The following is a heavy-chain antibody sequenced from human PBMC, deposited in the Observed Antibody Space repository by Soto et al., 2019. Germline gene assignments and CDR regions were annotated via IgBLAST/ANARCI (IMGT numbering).Heavy chain of an antibody. J-gene: IGHJ4*02. CDR2: ISSDGRNE. CDR1: GFTFSNDG. Sequence: GGSLRLSCVASGFTFSNDGMVWVRQPPGKGLEWVTTISSDGRNEHYADSVKGRFTVSRDNSKNMLYLQVDSLRDEDTAVYYCARGGTPYFDCWGQGTLVTVSS. CDR3: ARGGTPYFDC. D-gene: IGHD1-1*01. V-gene: IGHV3-30*04.